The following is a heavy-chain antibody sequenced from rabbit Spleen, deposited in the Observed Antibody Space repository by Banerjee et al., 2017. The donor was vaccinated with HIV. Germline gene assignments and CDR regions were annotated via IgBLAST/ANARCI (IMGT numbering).Heavy chain of an antibody. D-gene: IGHD1-1*01. CDR2: IYGGSSGDT. CDR3: ARDLTNIIGWNFGW. V-gene: IGHV1S40*01. J-gene: IGHJ3*01. Sequence: LDLIGCIYGGSSGDTYYASWAKGRFTISSDNAQNTVDLQVSGLTAADTATYFCARDLTNIIGWNFGWWGQGTLVTVS.